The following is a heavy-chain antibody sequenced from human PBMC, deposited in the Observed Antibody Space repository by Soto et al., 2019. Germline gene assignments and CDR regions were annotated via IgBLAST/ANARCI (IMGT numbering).Heavy chain of an antibody. D-gene: IGHD3-22*01. CDR3: AGGFYYYDH. J-gene: IGHJ4*01. Sequence: QVQLVESGGGVVQPGRSLRLSCAASGFTFSNYGMHWVHQAPGKGLEWVTFISYDGSNEYSADSVKGRFTIPRDNSQNTLYLQMNSLRAEDTAAYYCAGGFYYYDHWGQGTLVTVSS. V-gene: IGHV3-30*03. CDR1: GFTFSNYG. CDR2: ISYDGSNE.